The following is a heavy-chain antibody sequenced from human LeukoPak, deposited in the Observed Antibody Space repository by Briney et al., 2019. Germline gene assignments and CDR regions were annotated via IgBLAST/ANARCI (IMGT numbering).Heavy chain of an antibody. Sequence: GGSLRLSCAASGFTFSSYSMNWVRQAPGKGLEWVSYISNTGIDIDYADSVKGRFTLSRDNARNSLYLQMNSLRAEDTAVYYCARDRPYYRYNWNYYYYYYMDVWGKGTTVTVSS. J-gene: IGHJ6*03. CDR2: ISNTGIDI. V-gene: IGHV3-21*01. CDR1: GFTFSSYS. D-gene: IGHD1-20*01. CDR3: ARDRPYYRYNWNYYYYYYMDV.